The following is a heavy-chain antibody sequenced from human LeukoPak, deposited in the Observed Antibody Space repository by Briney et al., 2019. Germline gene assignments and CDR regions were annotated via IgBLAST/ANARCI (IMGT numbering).Heavy chain of an antibody. CDR1: GYTFTNHG. CDR2: ISTFNGYT. V-gene: IGHV1-18*01. D-gene: IGHD4-11*01. CDR3: ARGSTKVTSVIHMDV. J-gene: IGHJ6*03. Sequence: ASVKVSCKASGYTFTNHGVHWVRQAPGQGLEWLGWISTFNGYTNYALKFQGRVTMTTDTSTNTVYMELRSLTSDDTAVYYCARGSTKVTSVIHMDVWGEGTTVTVSS.